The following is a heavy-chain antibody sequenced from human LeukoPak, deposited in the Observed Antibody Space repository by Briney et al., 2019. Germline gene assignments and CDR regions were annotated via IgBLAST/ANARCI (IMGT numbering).Heavy chain of an antibody. V-gene: IGHV3-48*04. CDR1: GFTFSSYS. Sequence: GGSLRLSCAASGFTFSSYSMNWVRQAPGKGLEWVSYISSSSSTIYYADSVTGRFTISRDNAKNSLYLQMNSLRAEDTAVYYCARDCGGGSCYGPYDAFDIWGQGTMVTVSS. CDR3: ARDCGGGSCYGPYDAFDI. J-gene: IGHJ3*02. D-gene: IGHD2-15*01. CDR2: ISSSSSTI.